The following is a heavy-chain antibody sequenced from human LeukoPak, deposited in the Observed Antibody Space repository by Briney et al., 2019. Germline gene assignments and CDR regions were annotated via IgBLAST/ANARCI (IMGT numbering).Heavy chain of an antibody. CDR3: ASNYYDSSGYFDY. J-gene: IGHJ4*02. CDR1: GFTFSSYS. V-gene: IGHV3-21*01. Sequence: GGSLRLSCAASGFTFSSYSMNWVRQAPGKGLEWVSSISSSSSYIYYADSVKGRFTISSDNAKNSLYLQMNSLRAEDTAVYYCASNYYDSSGYFDYWGQGTLVTVSS. CDR2: ISSSSSYI. D-gene: IGHD3-22*01.